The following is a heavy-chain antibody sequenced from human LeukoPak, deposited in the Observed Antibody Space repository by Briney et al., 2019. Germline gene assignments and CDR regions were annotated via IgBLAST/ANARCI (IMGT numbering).Heavy chain of an antibody. Sequence: PSETLSLTCTVSGGSISSSPYYWGWIRQPPGKGLEWIGSINYSGSTYYNPSLKSRVTISVDRSKNQFSLKLSSVTAADTAVYYCARGYCSGGSCYSSYYYSYMDVWGKGTTVTVSS. D-gene: IGHD2-15*01. V-gene: IGHV4-39*07. J-gene: IGHJ6*03. CDR1: GGSISSSPYY. CDR2: INYSGST. CDR3: ARGYCSGGSCYSSYYYSYMDV.